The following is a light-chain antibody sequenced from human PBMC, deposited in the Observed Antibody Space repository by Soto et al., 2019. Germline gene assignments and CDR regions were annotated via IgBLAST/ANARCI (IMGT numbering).Light chain of an antibody. V-gene: IGKV1-5*01. CDR1: QSISVW. CDR2: DAS. CDR3: QQYNLYPRT. J-gene: IGKJ1*01. Sequence: DIQMTQSPSTLSASVGDRFTITCRASQSISVWLAWYQQKSGKAPKLLIYDASTLERGVPARFSGRGSGTEFTLTISSLQPDDLATYYCQQYNLYPRTFGQGTKVDIK.